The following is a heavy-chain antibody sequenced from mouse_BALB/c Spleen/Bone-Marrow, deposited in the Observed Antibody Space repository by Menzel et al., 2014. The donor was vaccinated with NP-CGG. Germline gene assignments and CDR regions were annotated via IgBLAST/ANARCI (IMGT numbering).Heavy chain of an antibody. J-gene: IGHJ2*01. CDR2: IDPENGDT. CDR3: NEGYGNYGY. V-gene: IGHV14-4*02. Sequence: VQLQQSGAELVRSGASVKLSCTASGFNIKDYYMHWVKQRPEQGLEWIGWIDPENGDTEYAPKFQGKATMTADTSSNTAYQQLSSLTSEDTAVYYCNEGYGNYGYWGQGTTLTVSS. D-gene: IGHD2-10*02. CDR1: GFNIKDYY.